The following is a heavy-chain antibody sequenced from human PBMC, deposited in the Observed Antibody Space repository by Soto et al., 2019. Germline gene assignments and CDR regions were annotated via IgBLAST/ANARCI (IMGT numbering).Heavy chain of an antibody. CDR1: GFTFSSYS. CDR2: ISSSSSTI. J-gene: IGHJ3*02. Sequence: GGSLRLSCAASGFTFSSYSMNWVRQAPGKGLEWVSYISSSSSTIYYADSVKGRFTISRDNAKNSLYLQMNSLRDEDTAVYYCARDILHDYGDYDDAFDIWGQGTMVTVSS. D-gene: IGHD4-17*01. V-gene: IGHV3-48*02. CDR3: ARDILHDYGDYDDAFDI.